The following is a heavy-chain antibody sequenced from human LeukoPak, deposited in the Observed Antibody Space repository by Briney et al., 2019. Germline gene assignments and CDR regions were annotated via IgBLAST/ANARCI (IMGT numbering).Heavy chain of an antibody. CDR1: GLTFSSYV. D-gene: IGHD4-17*01. J-gene: IGHJ4*02. Sequence: PGRSLRLSCAASGLTFSSYVMHWVRQAPGKGLEWVAVISFDGSNEYYADSVKGRFTISRDNSKNTLYLQMNSLRAEDTAVYYCAKGYTVTGRFDYWGQGTLVTVSS. V-gene: IGHV3-30*18. CDR2: ISFDGSNE. CDR3: AKGYTVTGRFDY.